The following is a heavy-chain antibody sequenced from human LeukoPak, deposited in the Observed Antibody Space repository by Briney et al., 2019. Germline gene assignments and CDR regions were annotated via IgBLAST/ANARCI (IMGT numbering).Heavy chain of an antibody. CDR1: GGSISSGDYY. V-gene: IGHV4-30-4*01. Sequence: SETLSLTCTVSGGSISSGDYYWSWIRQPPGKGLEWIGYIYYSGSTYYNPSLKSRVTISVDTSKIQFSLKLSSVTAADTAVYYCARDPEGGYYGSGSLGPWGQGTLVTVSS. J-gene: IGHJ5*02. CDR3: ARDPEGGYYGSGSLGP. CDR2: IYYSGST. D-gene: IGHD3-10*01.